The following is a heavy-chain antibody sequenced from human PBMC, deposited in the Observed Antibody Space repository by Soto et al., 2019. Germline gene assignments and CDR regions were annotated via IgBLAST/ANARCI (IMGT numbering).Heavy chain of an antibody. D-gene: IGHD3-16*01. J-gene: IGHJ6*02. CDR3: AKERFVYDLGIFQADNVKDQAV. Sequence: GGSLGLSGVASGFTLDSYAMNWIRQAPGKLLEWVSVISGGGTSTYYAASVKGRFTVPRANTKNPMSLQMNRLRAEDTGVYYGAKERFVYDLGIFQADNVKDQAVSAQGSTVSVTS. CDR2: ISGGGTST. CDR1: GFTLDSYA. V-gene: IGHV3-23*01.